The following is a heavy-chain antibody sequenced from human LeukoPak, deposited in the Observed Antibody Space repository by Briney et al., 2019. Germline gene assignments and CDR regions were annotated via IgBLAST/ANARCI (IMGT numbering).Heavy chain of an antibody. D-gene: IGHD5-18*01. J-gene: IGHJ3*02. CDR3: ARPDQRGYAYGYSAFDI. CDR1: GGSISSYY. V-gene: IGHV4-59*08. Sequence: PSETLSLTCTVSGGSISSYYWSWIRQPPGKGLEWIGYIYYSGSTNYNPSLKSRVTISVDTSKIQFSLKLNSVTAADTAVYYCARPDQRGYAYGYSAFDIWGQGTMVTVSS. CDR2: IYYSGST.